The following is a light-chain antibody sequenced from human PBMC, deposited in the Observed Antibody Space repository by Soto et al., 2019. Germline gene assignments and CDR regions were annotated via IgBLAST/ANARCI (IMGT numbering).Light chain of an antibody. J-gene: IGKJ5*01. V-gene: IGKV1-5*03. CDR3: QQLNSYPIT. Sequence: DVKISLSPSTLSAYVGDRVTITGRASQSISTWLAWYQQEPGKAPKLLIHKASSLQSGVPSRFSGRRSGTEFTLTISSLQPDDFGTYYRQQLNSYPITFGQGRLLEVK. CDR2: KAS. CDR1: QSISTW.